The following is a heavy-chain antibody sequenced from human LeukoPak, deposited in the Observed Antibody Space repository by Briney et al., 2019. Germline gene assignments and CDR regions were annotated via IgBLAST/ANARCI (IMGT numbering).Heavy chain of an antibody. CDR3: ARLGADCSGGSCHHT. CDR2: IDPSDSYT. Sequence: GESLKISCKGSGYSFTSYWISWVRQMPGKGLEWMGRIDPSDSYTNYSPSFQGHVTISADKSISTAYLQWSSLKASDTAMYYCARLGADCSGGSCHHTWGQGTLVTVSS. J-gene: IGHJ5*02. D-gene: IGHD2-15*01. CDR1: GYSFTSYW. V-gene: IGHV5-10-1*01.